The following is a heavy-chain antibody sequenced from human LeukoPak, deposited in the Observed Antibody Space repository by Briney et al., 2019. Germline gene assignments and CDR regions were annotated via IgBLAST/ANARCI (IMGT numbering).Heavy chain of an antibody. J-gene: IGHJ6*03. Sequence: GESLKISCKGSGYTFSSYWIGWVRPMPGKGLEWIGIIYPDDSDTRYSPSFQGQVTISADKSISTAYLQWSSLQASDTAMYYCARLAYCSNDVCYSDYYYSMDVWGKGTTVTVSS. CDR3: ARLAYCSNDVCYSDYYYSMDV. V-gene: IGHV5-51*01. CDR1: GYTFSSYW. D-gene: IGHD2-8*01. CDR2: IYPDDSDT.